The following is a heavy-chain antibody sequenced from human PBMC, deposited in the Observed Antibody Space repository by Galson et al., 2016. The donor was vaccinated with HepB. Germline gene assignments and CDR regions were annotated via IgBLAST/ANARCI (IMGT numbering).Heavy chain of an antibody. D-gene: IGHD2-15*01. Sequence: SETLSLTCTASGGSMSSNYWSWIRQPPGKGLEWIGYIDYSGRTNYNPSLKSRVTISVDTSKNQFSLKLSSVTAADTAIYYCARGIVSLRWGQGARVTVSS. CDR3: ARGIVSLR. V-gene: IGHV4-59*01. CDR1: GGSMSSNY. J-gene: IGHJ4*02. CDR2: IDYSGRT.